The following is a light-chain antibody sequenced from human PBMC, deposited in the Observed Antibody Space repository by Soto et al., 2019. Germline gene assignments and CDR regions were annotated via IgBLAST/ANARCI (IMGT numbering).Light chain of an antibody. CDR3: SSYAGSNIYVV. CDR2: EVS. CDR1: GSDVGGYNY. Sequence: QSALTQPPSASGSPGQSVTISSTGTGSDVGGYNYVSWYQHHPGKAPKLMLYEVSTRPSGVTDRFSGSKSGNTASLTVSGLQAEDEADYYCSSYAGSNIYVVFGGGTKLTVL. J-gene: IGLJ2*01. V-gene: IGLV2-8*01.